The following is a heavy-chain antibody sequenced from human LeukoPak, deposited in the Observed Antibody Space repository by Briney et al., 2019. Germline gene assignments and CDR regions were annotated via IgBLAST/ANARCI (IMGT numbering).Heavy chain of an antibody. CDR1: GFSFSSYG. CDR3: ARSGLEWLLSYYYYYMDV. V-gene: IGHV3-21*01. CDR2: ISSSSSYI. D-gene: IGHD3-3*01. J-gene: IGHJ6*03. Sequence: GGSLRLSCAVSGFSFSSYGINWVRQAPGKGLEWVSSISSSSSYIYYADSVKGRFTISRDNAKNSLYLQMNSLRAEDTAVYYCARSGLEWLLSYYYYYMDVWGKGTTVTVSS.